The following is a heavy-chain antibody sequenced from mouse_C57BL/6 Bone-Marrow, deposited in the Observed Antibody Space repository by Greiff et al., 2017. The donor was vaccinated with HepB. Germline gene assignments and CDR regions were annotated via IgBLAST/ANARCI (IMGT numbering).Heavy chain of an antibody. V-gene: IGHV1-22*01. D-gene: IGHD1-1*01. CDR3: GKHYASGNYYAMDY. CDR1: GYTFTDYN. Sequence: EVQLQQSGPELVKPGASVKMSCKASGYTFTDYNMHWVKQSHGKSLEWIGYINPNNGGTSYNQKFKGKATLTVNKSSSTAYMELRNLTSEDSAVYYCGKHYASGNYYAMDYWGQGTSVTVSS. CDR2: INPNNGGT. J-gene: IGHJ4*01.